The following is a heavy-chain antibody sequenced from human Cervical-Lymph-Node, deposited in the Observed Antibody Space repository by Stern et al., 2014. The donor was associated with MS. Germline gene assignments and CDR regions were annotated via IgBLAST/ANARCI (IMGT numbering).Heavy chain of an antibody. CDR1: GFTFGDYA. V-gene: IGHV3-49*05. J-gene: IGHJ4*02. Sequence: EVQLVESGGGLVKPGRSLRLSCTASGFTFGDYAMTWFRQAPGKGLEWLGFLRSKAYGGTVEYAASVKGRFTISRDDSKSIAYLQMNSLKIEDTAVYYCTRVVYTMTGYYFDYWGQGTLVTVSS. CDR2: LRSKAYGGTV. D-gene: IGHD5/OR15-5a*01. CDR3: TRVVYTMTGYYFDY.